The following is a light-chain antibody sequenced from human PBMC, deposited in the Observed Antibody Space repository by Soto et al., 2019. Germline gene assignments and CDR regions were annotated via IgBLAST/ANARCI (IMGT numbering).Light chain of an antibody. CDR3: QQYGSSPWT. CDR1: QSVSSSY. CDR2: GAS. V-gene: IGKV3-20*01. Sequence: EIVLTQSPGALSLSPGERATLSCRASQSVSSSYLAWYQQKPGQAPRLLIYGASNRATGIPDRFSGSGSGTDFTLTISRLESEDCAVYYCQQYGSSPWTFGQGTKVEIK. J-gene: IGKJ1*01.